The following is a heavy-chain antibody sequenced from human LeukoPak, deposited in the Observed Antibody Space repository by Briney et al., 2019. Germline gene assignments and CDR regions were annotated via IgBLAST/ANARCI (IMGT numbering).Heavy chain of an antibody. CDR2: IIPIFGTA. J-gene: IGHJ4*02. Sequence: ASVKVSCKASGGTFSSYAISWVRQAPGQGLEWMGGIIPIFGTANYARKFQGRVTITTDESTSTAYMELSSLRSEDTAVYYCAGGVDYYDSSGYYPSDYWGQGTLVTVSS. V-gene: IGHV1-69*05. CDR1: GGTFSSYA. CDR3: AGGVDYYDSSGYYPSDY. D-gene: IGHD3-22*01.